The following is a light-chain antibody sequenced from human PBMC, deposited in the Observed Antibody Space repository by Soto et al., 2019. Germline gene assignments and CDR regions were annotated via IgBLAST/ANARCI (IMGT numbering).Light chain of an antibody. CDR1: QGIRSY. V-gene: IGKV1-9*01. CDR2: AAY. CDR3: QQLNSYPQT. J-gene: IGKJ1*01. Sequence: DIQLTQSPSFLSASVGDRVTITCRASQGIRSYLAWYQQKPGKAPKLLIYAAYILQNGVPSRFSGSGSGTDFTLTISSLQPEDFGTYYCQQLNSYPQTFGQGTKVDIK.